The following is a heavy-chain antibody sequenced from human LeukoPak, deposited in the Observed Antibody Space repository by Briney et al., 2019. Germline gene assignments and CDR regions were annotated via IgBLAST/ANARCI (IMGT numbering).Heavy chain of an antibody. CDR1: GFTFNIYA. Sequence: HPGGSLRLSCAASGFTFNIYAMSWVRQAPGKGLEWVSAISVSGASTYYADSVKGRFTISRDNSENTLYLQMNSLRAEDTAVYYCAKGSSSGWPSRDYFNYWGQGTLVTVSS. V-gene: IGHV3-23*01. D-gene: IGHD6-19*01. CDR3: AKGSSSGWPSRDYFNY. CDR2: ISVSGAST. J-gene: IGHJ4*02.